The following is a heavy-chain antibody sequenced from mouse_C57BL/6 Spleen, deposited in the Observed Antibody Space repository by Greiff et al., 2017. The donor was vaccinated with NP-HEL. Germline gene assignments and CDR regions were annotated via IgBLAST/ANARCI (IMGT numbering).Heavy chain of an antibody. J-gene: IGHJ2*01. CDR2: IHPNSGST. CDR3: AREGTTVVPYFDY. Sequence: VKLQQPGAELVKPGASVKLSCKASGYTFTSYWMHWVKQRPGQGLEWIGMIHPNSGSTNYNEKFKSKATLTVDKSSSTAYMQLSSLTSEDSAVYYCAREGTTVVPYFDYWGQGTTLTVSS. V-gene: IGHV1-64*01. CDR1: GYTFTSYW. D-gene: IGHD1-1*01.